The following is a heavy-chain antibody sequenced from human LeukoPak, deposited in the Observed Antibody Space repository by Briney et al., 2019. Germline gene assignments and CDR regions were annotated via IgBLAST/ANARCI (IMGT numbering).Heavy chain of an antibody. Sequence: HPGGSLRLSCAASGFTFSSYSMNWVRQAPGKGLEWVSYISSSSGTIYYADSVKGRFTISRDNAKNSLYLQMNSLRAEDTAAYYCGRTYCSSTSCYDGMDVWGQGTTVTVSS. D-gene: IGHD2-2*01. V-gene: IGHV3-48*04. CDR2: ISSSSGTI. CDR3: GRTYCSSTSCYDGMDV. CDR1: GFTFSSYS. J-gene: IGHJ6*02.